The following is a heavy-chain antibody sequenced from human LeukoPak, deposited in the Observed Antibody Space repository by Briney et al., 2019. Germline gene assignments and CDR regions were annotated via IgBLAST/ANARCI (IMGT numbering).Heavy chain of an antibody. D-gene: IGHD6-19*01. CDR1: GFTFSSYA. J-gene: IGHJ4*02. V-gene: IGHV3-21*06. Sequence: GGSLRLSCAASGFTFSSYAMSWVRQAPGKGLEWVSSINWGSNHIYYADAVQGRFTISRDNAKNSLYLQMNSLRAEDTAIYYCARDNSGWSRDYWGQGTLVTVSS. CDR2: INWGSNHI. CDR3: ARDNSGWSRDY.